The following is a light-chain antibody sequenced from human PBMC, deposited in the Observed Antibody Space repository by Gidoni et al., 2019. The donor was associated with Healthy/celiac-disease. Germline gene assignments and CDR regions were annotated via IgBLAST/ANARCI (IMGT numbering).Light chain of an antibody. CDR2: WAS. CDR3: QQYYSTPRS. V-gene: IGKV4-1*01. Sequence: DIVMTQSPDSLAVSLGARATIHCKPSQSVLYSSNNKNYVAWYQQKPGQPPKLLIYWASTRESGVPDRFSGSGSGTDFTLTISSLQAEDVAVYYCQQYYSTPRSFXQXTKLEIK. CDR1: QSVLYSSNNKNY. J-gene: IGKJ2*04.